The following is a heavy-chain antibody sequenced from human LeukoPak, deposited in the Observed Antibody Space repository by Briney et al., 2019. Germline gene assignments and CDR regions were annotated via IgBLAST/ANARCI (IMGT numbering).Heavy chain of an antibody. D-gene: IGHD3-22*01. Sequence: SVKVSCKASGGTFSSYAISWVRQAPGRGLEWMGGIIPIFGTANYVQKFQGRVTITADKSTSTAYMELSSLRSEDTAVYYCARKVPNDSSGYYYRGQFDPWGQGTLVTVSS. V-gene: IGHV1-69*06. CDR3: ARKVPNDSSGYYYRGQFDP. J-gene: IGHJ5*02. CDR1: GGTFSSYA. CDR2: IIPIFGTA.